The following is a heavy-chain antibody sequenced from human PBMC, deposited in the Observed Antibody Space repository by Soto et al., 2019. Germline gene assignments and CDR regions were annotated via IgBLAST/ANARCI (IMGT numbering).Heavy chain of an antibody. CDR3: ARGDFWSGYFSVKVGGPYGMDV. D-gene: IGHD3-3*01. CDR1: GGSISSYY. CDR2: IYYSGST. Sequence: SETLSLTCTVSGGSISSYYWSWIRQPPGKGLEWIGYIYYSGSTNYNPSLKSRVTISVDTSKNQFSLKLSSVTAADTAVYYCARGDFWSGYFSVKVGGPYGMDVWGRGTTVTVSS. J-gene: IGHJ6*02. V-gene: IGHV4-59*01.